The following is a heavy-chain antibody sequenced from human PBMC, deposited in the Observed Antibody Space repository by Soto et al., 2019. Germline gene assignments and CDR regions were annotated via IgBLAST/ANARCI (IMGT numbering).Heavy chain of an antibody. D-gene: IGHD2-2*01. CDR1: GFTFSGSA. V-gene: IGHV3-73*01. CDR2: IRSKANSYAT. J-gene: IGHJ4*02. Sequence: EVQLVESGGGLVQPGGSLKLSCGGSGFTFSGSAMHWVRQASGKGLERVGRIRSKANSYATAYAASVNGRFTISRDDSKTTAYLQMNSLKTEATAVYYFTSPDIVVVQAAPSLGIDYWGQGTLVTVSS. CDR3: TSPDIVVVQAAPSLGIDY.